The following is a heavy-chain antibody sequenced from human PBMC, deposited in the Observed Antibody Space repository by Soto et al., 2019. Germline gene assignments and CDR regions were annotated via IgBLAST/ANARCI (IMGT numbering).Heavy chain of an antibody. Sequence: QVQLVESGGGVVQPGRSLRLSCAASGFTFSSYGMHWVRQAPGKGLEWVAVIWYDGSNKYYADSVKGRFTISRDNSKNTLYLQMNSLGAEDTAVYYCARGIARDIVVVPAAIGYYYYGMDVWGQGTTVTVSS. CDR2: IWYDGSNK. J-gene: IGHJ6*02. CDR1: GFTFSSYG. CDR3: ARGIARDIVVVPAAIGYYYYGMDV. D-gene: IGHD2-2*01. V-gene: IGHV3-33*01.